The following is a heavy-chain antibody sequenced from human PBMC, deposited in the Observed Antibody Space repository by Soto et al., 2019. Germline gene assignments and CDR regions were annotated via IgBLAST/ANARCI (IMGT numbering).Heavy chain of an antibody. CDR3: ARAIRGLSAFDI. J-gene: IGHJ3*02. CDR1: GFTFSSYT. D-gene: IGHD3-10*01. Sequence: GGSLRLSCAASGFTFSSYTMNWVRQAPGKGLEWVSSISSSSSYIYYADSVKGRFTISRENAKNSLYLQMNSLRAEDTAVYYCARAIRGLSAFDIWGQGTMVTVSS. CDR2: ISSSSSYI. V-gene: IGHV3-21*01.